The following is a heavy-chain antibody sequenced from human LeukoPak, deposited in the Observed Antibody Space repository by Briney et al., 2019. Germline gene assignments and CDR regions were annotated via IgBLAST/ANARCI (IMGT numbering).Heavy chain of an antibody. V-gene: IGHV3-53*01. D-gene: IGHD3-10*01. CDR1: EFTVSSNY. Sequence: RGSLRLSCAASEFTVSSNYMSWVRQAPGKGLEWVSVIYSGGSTYYADSVKGRFTISRDNSKNTLYPQMNSLRAEDTAVYFCARTIPYSSGRQHPGKYYFDFWGQGTLVTVSS. CDR2: IYSGGST. CDR3: ARTIPYSSGRQHPGKYYFDF. J-gene: IGHJ4*02.